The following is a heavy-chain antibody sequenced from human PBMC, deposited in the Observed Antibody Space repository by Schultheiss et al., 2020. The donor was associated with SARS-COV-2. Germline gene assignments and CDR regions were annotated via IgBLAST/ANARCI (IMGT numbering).Heavy chain of an antibody. CDR1: GGSISSSNW. CDR3: AKNDAGDSGYDYYFDY. J-gene: IGHJ4*02. CDR2: IYHSGST. V-gene: IGHV4-4*02. D-gene: IGHD5-12*01. Sequence: SETLSLTCAVSGGSISSSNWWSWVRQPPGKGLEWIGEIYHSGSTNYNPSLKSRVTISVDKSKNQFSLKLSSVTAADTAVYYCAKNDAGDSGYDYYFDYWGQGTLVTVSS.